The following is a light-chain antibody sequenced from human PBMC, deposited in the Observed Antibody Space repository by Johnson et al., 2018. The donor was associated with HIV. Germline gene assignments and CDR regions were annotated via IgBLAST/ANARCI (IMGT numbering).Light chain of an antibody. J-gene: IGLJ1*01. Sequence: QSVLSQPASVSAASGQKVNISCSGSNSNIGSYYVSWYQHLPGTAPKLLIYENNKRPSGIPDRFSGSKSGTSATLGITGLQTGDEADYYCGTWDSSLTLYVFGTGTKVTVL. CDR1: NSNIGSYY. V-gene: IGLV1-51*01. CDR3: GTWDSSLTLYV. CDR2: ENN.